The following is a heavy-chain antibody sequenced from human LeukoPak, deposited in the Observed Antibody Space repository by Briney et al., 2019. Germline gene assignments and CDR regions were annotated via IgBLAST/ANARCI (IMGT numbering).Heavy chain of an antibody. V-gene: IGHV3-23*01. D-gene: IGHD3-9*01. CDR3: AKGTVTGYFHQYYFDY. Sequence: GGSLRLSCAASGFTFGSYAMRWVRHAPERGLEWVSAISGSGGRTFYADSVKGRFTISRDNSKNTLYLQMNSLRAKDTAVYYCAKGTVTGYFHQYYFDYWGQGTLVTVSS. CDR1: GFTFGSYA. J-gene: IGHJ4*02. CDR2: ISGSGGRT.